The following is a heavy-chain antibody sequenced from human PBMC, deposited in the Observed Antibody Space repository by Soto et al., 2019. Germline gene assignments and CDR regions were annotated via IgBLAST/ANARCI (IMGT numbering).Heavy chain of an antibody. Sequence: SETLSLTCAVSGYSITSGYYWGWIRQPPGKGLEWIGSIYHNGRTYYNPSLKSQIIISVDTSKNQFSLKLTSVTAADTAVHYCARVGGGSAGAGVVGYWGQGTLVTVS. J-gene: IGHJ4*02. V-gene: IGHV4-38-2*01. CDR3: ARVGGGSAGAGVVGY. CDR2: IYHNGRT. CDR1: GYSITSGYY. D-gene: IGHD1-26*01.